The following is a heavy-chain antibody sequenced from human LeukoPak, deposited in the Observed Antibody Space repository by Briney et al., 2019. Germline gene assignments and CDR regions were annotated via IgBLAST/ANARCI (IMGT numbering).Heavy chain of an antibody. J-gene: IGHJ4*02. CDR1: GGSISSYY. CDR2: IYYSGST. V-gene: IGHV4-59*12. CDR3: ARAGIVVVPAAMPQY. D-gene: IGHD2-2*01. Sequence: SSETLSLTCTVSGGSISSYYWSWIRQPPGKGLEWIGYIYYSGSTNYNPSLKSRVTISVDTSKNQFSLKLSSVTAADTAVYYCARAGIVVVPAAMPQYWGQGTLVTVSS.